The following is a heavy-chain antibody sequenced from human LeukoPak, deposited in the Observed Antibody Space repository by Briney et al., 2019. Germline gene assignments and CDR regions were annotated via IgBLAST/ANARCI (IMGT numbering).Heavy chain of an antibody. Sequence: SETLSLTCTVSGGSISSGDYYWSWIRQPPGKGLEWIGYIHYSGTTYYNPSLKSRVTISADTSKIQFSLKLSSVTAADTAVYYCARGLDWLLPYFDYWGQGTLVTVSS. CDR1: GGSISSGDYY. D-gene: IGHD3-9*01. CDR2: IHYSGTT. J-gene: IGHJ4*02. CDR3: ARGLDWLLPYFDY. V-gene: IGHV4-30-4*01.